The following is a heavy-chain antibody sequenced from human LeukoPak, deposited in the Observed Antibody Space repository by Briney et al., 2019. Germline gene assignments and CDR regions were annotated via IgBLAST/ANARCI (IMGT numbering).Heavy chain of an antibody. CDR3: ARDLGFVLMVYALDY. CDR1: GFTFSSSA. Sequence: PGGSLRLSCAASGFTFSSSAMYWVRQAPGKGLDWVAVISDDESNRYYAESVKGRFTVSRDNTKNTLYLQMNSLRAEDTAVYYCARDLGFVLMVYALDYWGQGTLVTVSS. CDR2: ISDDESNR. V-gene: IGHV3-30-3*01. D-gene: IGHD2-8*01. J-gene: IGHJ4*02.